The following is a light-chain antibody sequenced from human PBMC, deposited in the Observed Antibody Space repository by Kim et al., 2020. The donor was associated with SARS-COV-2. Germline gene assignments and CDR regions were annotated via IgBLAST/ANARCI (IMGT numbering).Light chain of an antibody. V-gene: IGKV3-20*01. CDR3: QHYGGSRYT. CDR2: GAS. CDR1: QSVSRNY. Sequence: LSPGEIATRSCRASQSVSRNYLAWYQQKLGQTPRLLIYGASTRAPGIPDRFSGSGSGADFTLTISSLGPEDFAVYYCQHYGGSRYTFGQGTKLEI. J-gene: IGKJ2*01.